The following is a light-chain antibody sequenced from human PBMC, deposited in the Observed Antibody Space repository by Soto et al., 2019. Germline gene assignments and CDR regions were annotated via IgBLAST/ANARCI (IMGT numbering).Light chain of an antibody. CDR1: SSNIGAGYD. J-gene: IGLJ2*01. CDR3: QSFDSSLTGVV. V-gene: IGLV1-40*01. Sequence: QSVLTQPPSLSGDPGQRVTISCTGSSSNIGAGYDVHWYQQLPGTAPKLLIYVNSNRPSGVPDRFSGSKSGTSASLAITGLKAEDEADYYFQSFDSSLTGVVFGGGTKLTVL. CDR2: VNS.